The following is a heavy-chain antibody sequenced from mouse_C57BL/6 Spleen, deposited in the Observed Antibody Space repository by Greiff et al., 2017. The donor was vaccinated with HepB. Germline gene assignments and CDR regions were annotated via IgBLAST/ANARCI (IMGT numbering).Heavy chain of an antibody. CDR3: ARSHYYGSRWFAY. CDR2: IDPSDSYT. CDR1: GYTFTSYW. V-gene: IGHV1-50*01. J-gene: IGHJ3*01. D-gene: IGHD1-1*01. Sequence: VQLQQPGAELVKPGASVKLSCKASGYTFTSYWMQWVKQRPGQGLEWIGEIDPSDSYTNYNQKFKGKATLTVDTSSSTAYMQLSSLTSEDSAVYYCARSHYYGSRWFAYWGQGTLVTVSA.